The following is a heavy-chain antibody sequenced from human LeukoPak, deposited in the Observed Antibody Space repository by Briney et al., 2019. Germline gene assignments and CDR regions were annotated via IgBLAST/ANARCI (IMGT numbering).Heavy chain of an antibody. CDR2: IKSKTDGGTT. J-gene: IGHJ4*02. Sequence: GGSLRLSCAASGFTFSNAWMSWVRQAPGKGLEWVGRIKSKTDGGTTDYAAPVKGRFTISRDDSKNTLYLQMNSLKTEDTAVYYCTRAVGGKYYFDHWGQGTLVTVSS. V-gene: IGHV3-15*01. CDR1: GFTFSNAW. CDR3: TRAVGGKYYFDH.